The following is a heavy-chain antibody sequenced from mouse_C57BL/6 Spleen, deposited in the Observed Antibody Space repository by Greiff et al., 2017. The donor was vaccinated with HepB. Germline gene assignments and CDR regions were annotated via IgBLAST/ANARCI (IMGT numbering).Heavy chain of an antibody. J-gene: IGHJ4*01. CDR2: IYPRSGNT. CDR1: GYTSTSYG. V-gene: IGHV1-81*01. Sequence: QVQLQQSGAELARPGASVKLSCKASGYTSTSYGISWVKQRTGQGLEWIGEIYPRSGNTYYNEKFKGKATLTADKSSSTAYMELRSLTSEDSAVYFCARRGLDYDDAMDYWGQGTSVTVAS. D-gene: IGHD2-4*01. CDR3: ARRGLDYDDAMDY.